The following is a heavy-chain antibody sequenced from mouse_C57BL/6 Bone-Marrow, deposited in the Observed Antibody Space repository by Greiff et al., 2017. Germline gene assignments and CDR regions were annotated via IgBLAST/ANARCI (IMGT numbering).Heavy chain of an antibody. J-gene: IGHJ2*01. Sequence: EVKLVESGGGLVKPGGSLKLSCAASGFTFSDYGMHWVRQAPEKGLEWVAYISSGSSTIYYADTVKGRFTISRDKAKNTLCLQMTSLRSEDTAMYYCARRSSYYFDYWGQGTTLTVSS. CDR2: ISSGSSTI. V-gene: IGHV5-17*01. CDR1: GFTFSDYG. CDR3: ARRSSYYFDY.